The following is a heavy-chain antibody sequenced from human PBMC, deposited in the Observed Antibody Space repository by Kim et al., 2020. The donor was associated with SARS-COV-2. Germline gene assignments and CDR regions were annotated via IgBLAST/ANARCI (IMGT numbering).Heavy chain of an antibody. CDR2: ISWNSASR. V-gene: IGHV3-9*01. CDR3: AKDGSGYYGSGNYVDY. Sequence: GGSLRLSCAASGFTFADYAMHWVRQAPGKGLAWVSGISWNSASRGHADSVKGRFIISRDNAKNSLYLQMNSLRAEDTAFYYCAKDGSGYYGSGNYVDYWGQGTLVTVSS. J-gene: IGHJ4*02. D-gene: IGHD3-10*01. CDR1: GFTFADYA.